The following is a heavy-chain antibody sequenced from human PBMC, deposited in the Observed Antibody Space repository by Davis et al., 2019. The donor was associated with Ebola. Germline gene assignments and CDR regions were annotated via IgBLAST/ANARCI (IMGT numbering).Heavy chain of an antibody. V-gene: IGHV3-74*01. CDR2: IKTDGSTT. CDR1: GFTFSNYY. Sequence: GESLKISCAASGFTFSNYYLHWVRQAPGKGLEWVARIKTDGSTTRYADSVKGRFSISRDNAKNSLYLQMISLRAEDTAVYYCAKSPVTSDYAMDVWGQGTTVTVSS. J-gene: IGHJ6*02. CDR3: AKSPVTSDYAMDV. D-gene: IGHD4-17*01.